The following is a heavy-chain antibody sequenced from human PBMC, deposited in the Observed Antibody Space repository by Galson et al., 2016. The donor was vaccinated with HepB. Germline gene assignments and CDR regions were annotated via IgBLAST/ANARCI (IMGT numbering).Heavy chain of an antibody. V-gene: IGHV5-51*01. Sequence: QSGAEVKKPGESLTISCKGSGYSFTNYWIGWVRQTPEKGLEWMGIMYPGDSDTRYSPSFQGPVIISVDKSINTAYLHWSSLKASDTALYYCARQGALTATGYFDSWGQGTLVTVSS. J-gene: IGHJ4*02. CDR3: ARQGALTATGYFDS. CDR1: GYSFTNYW. D-gene: IGHD2-21*02. CDR2: MYPGDSDT.